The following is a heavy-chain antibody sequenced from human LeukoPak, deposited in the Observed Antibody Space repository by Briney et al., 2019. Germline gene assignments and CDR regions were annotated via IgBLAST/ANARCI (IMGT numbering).Heavy chain of an antibody. V-gene: IGHV1-2*06. J-gene: IGHJ6*02. CDR1: GYTFTGYY. D-gene: IGHD6-19*01. Sequence: ASVKVSCKASGYTFTGYYMHWVRQAPGQGLEWMGRINPNSGGTNYAQKFQGRVTMTRDTSISTAYMELSRLRSDDTAVYYCARIPSGWYGMDVWGQGTTVTVSS. CDR3: ARIPSGWYGMDV. CDR2: INPNSGGT.